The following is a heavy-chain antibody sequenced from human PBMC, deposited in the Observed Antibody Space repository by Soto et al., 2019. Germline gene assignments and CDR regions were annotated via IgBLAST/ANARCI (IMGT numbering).Heavy chain of an antibody. J-gene: IGHJ6*02. CDR1: GYXFTSYW. CDR3: AASAPPATNYSYAMDV. V-gene: IGHV5-51*01. D-gene: IGHD5-12*01. CDR2: IYPGDSDT. Sequence: PXEXLKISCKCSGYXFTSYWVGWVRHMPGKGLEWMGIIYPGDSDTRYSPSFQSKVAISADKSISTAYLQWSSLNASDTAMYHCAASAPPATNYSYAMDVWGQGNTLTVS.